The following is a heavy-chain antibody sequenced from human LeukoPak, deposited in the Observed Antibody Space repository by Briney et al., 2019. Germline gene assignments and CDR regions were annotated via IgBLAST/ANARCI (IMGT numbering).Heavy chain of an antibody. CDR2: INHSGST. V-gene: IGHV4-34*01. CDR1: GGSFSDYY. Sequence: SETLSLTCAVYGGSFSDYYWSWIRQPPGKGLEWIGEINHSGSTNYNPSLKSRVTISVDTSKNQFSLKLSSVTAADTAVYYCARARPVKTRIVLVVYASFGYWGQGTLVTVSS. CDR3: ARARPVKTRIVLVVYASFGY. D-gene: IGHD2-8*02. J-gene: IGHJ4*02.